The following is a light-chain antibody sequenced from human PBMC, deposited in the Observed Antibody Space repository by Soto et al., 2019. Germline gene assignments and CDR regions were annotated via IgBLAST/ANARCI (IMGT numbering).Light chain of an antibody. J-gene: IGLJ3*02. Sequence: VGNQGPPLTVSPGGAITLPLAPNTAEVSSGYYATGFQKGPGQAPRSLIFDTYNRHSWTPARFSGSLFGGKATLTLTGVQPEDEAKYYCLLYYDGSGVFGGGTQLTVL. CDR2: DTY. V-gene: IGLV7-43*01. CDR3: LLYYDGSGV. CDR1: TAEVSSGYY.